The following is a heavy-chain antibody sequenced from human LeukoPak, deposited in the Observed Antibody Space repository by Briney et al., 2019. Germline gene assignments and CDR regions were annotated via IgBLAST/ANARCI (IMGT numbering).Heavy chain of an antibody. CDR1: GFTFSSYE. V-gene: IGHV3-48*03. CDR2: ISSSGGSM. D-gene: IGHD6-13*01. CDR3: ARLTAAGDPADF. Sequence: KTGGSLRLSCAASGFTFSSYEMSWVRQAPGKGLEWVSYISSSGGSMYYADSVKGRFTISRDNAKNSLFLEMNSLRAEDTAVYYCARLTAAGDPADFWGQGTLVTVSS. J-gene: IGHJ4*02.